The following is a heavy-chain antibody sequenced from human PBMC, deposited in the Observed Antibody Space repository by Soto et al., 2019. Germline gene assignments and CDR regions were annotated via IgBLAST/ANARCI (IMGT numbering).Heavy chain of an antibody. D-gene: IGHD6-13*01. V-gene: IGHV1-8*01. CDR1: GYTFTGHD. CDR3: ARPDDSSSWTGGMDV. J-gene: IGHJ6*02. CDR2: MNPNSGDT. Sequence: QVQLVQSGAEVKKPGASVKVSCKASGYTFTGHDINWVRQATGQGLEWMGWMNPNSGDTGYAQKVPGRVTMTGKTYITTAYMELRSLRSEDTAVYYCARPDDSSSWTGGMDVWGQGTTVTVSS.